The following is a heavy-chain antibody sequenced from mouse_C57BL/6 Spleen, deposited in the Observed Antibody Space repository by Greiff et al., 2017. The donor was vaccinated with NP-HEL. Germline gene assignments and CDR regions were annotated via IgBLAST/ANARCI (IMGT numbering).Heavy chain of an antibody. V-gene: IGHV1-82*01. D-gene: IGHD1-1*01. CDR2: IYPGDGDT. Sequence: VQLQESGPELVKPGASVKISCKASGYAFSSSWMNWVKQRPGKGLEWIGRIYPGDGDTNYNGKFKGKATLTADKSSSTAYMQLSSLTSEDSAVYFCARPLYGSSYFDYWGQGTTLTVSS. CDR1: GYAFSSSW. CDR3: ARPLYGSSYFDY. J-gene: IGHJ2*01.